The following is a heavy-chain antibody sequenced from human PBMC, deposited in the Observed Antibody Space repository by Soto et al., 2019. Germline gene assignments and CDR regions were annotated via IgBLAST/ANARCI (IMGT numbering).Heavy chain of an antibody. CDR3: ARDQGALFDY. Sequence: TLSLTCPVSGGSISSGGYYWSWIRQHPGKGLEWIGYIYYSWSTYYNPSLKSRVTISVDTSKNQFSLKLSSVTDADTDVYYCARDQGALFDYWGQGTLVTVSS. D-gene: IGHD3-16*01. V-gene: IGHV4-31*02. CDR1: GGSISSGGYY. CDR2: IYYSWST. J-gene: IGHJ4*02.